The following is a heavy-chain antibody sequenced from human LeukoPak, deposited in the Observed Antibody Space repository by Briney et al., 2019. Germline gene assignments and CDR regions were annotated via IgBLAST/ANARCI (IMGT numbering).Heavy chain of an antibody. CDR2: ISNSGSTI. J-gene: IGHJ4*02. CDR1: GFTFSSYE. D-gene: IGHD6-6*01. CDR3: ARDLVSRSNY. Sequence: GGSLRLSCAASGFTFSSYEMNWVRQAPGKGLEWVSYISNSGSTIFYADSVKGRFTISRDNAKNSLYLQMNSLRAEDTAVYYCARDLVSRSNYWGQGTPVTVSS. V-gene: IGHV3-48*03.